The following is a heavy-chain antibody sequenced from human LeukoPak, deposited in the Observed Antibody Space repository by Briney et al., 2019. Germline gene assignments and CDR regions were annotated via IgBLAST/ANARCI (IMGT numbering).Heavy chain of an antibody. V-gene: IGHV3-9*01. J-gene: IGHJ1*01. CDR3: VKGGGNSGYFQH. D-gene: IGHD4-23*01. CDR2: ISWNSENI. Sequence: PGRSLRLSCAPSGFTFDDYAMHWVRHAPGKGLEWVSGISWNSENIGYADSVKGRFTISRDNAKNSLYLQMNSLRAEDTAFYYCVKGGGNSGYFQHWGQGTLVTVSS. CDR1: GFTFDDYA.